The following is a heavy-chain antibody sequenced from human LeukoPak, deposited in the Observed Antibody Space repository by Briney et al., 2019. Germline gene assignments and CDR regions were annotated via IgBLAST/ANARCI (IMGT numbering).Heavy chain of an antibody. CDR1: GFTFSNAW. J-gene: IGHJ3*02. D-gene: IGHD6-13*01. CDR3: TTGRAAAYAFDI. V-gene: IGHV3-15*01. Sequence: GGSLRLSCAASGFTFSNAWMSWVRQAPGKGLEWVGRIKSKTDGGTTDYAAPVKGRFTISRDDSKNTLYLQMNSLKTEDTAVYYCTTGRAAAYAFDIWGQGTMVTVSS. CDR2: IKSKTDGGTT.